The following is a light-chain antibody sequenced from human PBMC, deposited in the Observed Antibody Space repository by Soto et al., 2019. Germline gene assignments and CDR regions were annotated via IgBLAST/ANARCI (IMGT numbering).Light chain of an antibody. CDR2: DAS. CDR1: QSVSSY. CDR3: QQRSNWLFT. J-gene: IGKJ3*01. Sequence: EIVLTQSPATLSLSPGERATLSCRASQSVSSYLAWYQRKPGQAPRLLIYDASNRANGIPARFSGSGSGTDFTLTISSREPEEFAVDYCQQRSNWLFTFGPGTKVDIK. V-gene: IGKV3-11*01.